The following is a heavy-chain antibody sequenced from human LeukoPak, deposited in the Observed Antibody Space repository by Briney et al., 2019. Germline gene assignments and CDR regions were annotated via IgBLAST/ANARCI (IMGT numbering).Heavy chain of an antibody. CDR1: GYTLTELS. CDR3: ATYYYDSSGQNYYFDY. CDR2: FDPEDGET. V-gene: IGHV1-24*01. Sequence: ASVKVSCKVSGYTLTELSMHWVRQAPGKGLEWMGGFDPEDGETIYAQKFQGRVTMTEDTSTDTAYMELSSLRSEDTAVYYCATYYYDSSGQNYYFDYWGQGTLVTVSS. J-gene: IGHJ4*02. D-gene: IGHD3-22*01.